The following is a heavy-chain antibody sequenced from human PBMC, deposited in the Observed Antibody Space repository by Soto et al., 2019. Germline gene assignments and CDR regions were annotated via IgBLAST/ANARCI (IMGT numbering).Heavy chain of an antibody. D-gene: IGHD3-3*01. CDR2: ISYDGSNK. V-gene: IGHV3-30*18. CDR1: GFTFSSYG. CDR3: AKEWYGVVPRYYYYGMDV. J-gene: IGHJ6*02. Sequence: GGSLRLSCAASGFTFSSYGMHWVRQAPGKGLEWVAVISYDGSNKYYADSVKGRFTISRDNSKNTLYLQMNSLRAEDTAVYYCAKEWYGVVPRYYYYGMDVWGQGTTVTVSS.